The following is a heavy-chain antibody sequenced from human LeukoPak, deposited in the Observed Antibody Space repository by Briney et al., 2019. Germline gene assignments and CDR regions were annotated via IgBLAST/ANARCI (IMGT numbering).Heavy chain of an antibody. Sequence: SETLSLTCTVSGGSISSYYWSWIRQPPGKGLEWIGYIYYSGSTNYNPSLKSRVTISVDTSKNQFSLKLSSVTAADTAVYYCARRIDKYNWNYGDAFDIWGQGTMVTVSS. D-gene: IGHD1-7*01. J-gene: IGHJ3*02. CDR2: IYYSGST. V-gene: IGHV4-59*08. CDR1: GGSISSYY. CDR3: ARRIDKYNWNYGDAFDI.